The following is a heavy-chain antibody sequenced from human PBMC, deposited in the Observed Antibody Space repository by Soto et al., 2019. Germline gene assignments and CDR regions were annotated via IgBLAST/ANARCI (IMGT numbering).Heavy chain of an antibody. J-gene: IGHJ4*02. CDR3: AKDLRAHDYDSSGSAFDY. V-gene: IGHV3-30*18. D-gene: IGHD3-22*01. CDR1: GFTFSSYG. CDR2: ISYDGSNK. Sequence: QVQLVESGGGVVQPGRSLRLSCAASGFTFSSYGMHWVRQAPGKGLEWVAVISYDGSNKYYADSVKGRFTISRDNSKNTLYLQMNSLRAEDTAVYYCAKDLRAHDYDSSGSAFDYWGQGTLVTVSS.